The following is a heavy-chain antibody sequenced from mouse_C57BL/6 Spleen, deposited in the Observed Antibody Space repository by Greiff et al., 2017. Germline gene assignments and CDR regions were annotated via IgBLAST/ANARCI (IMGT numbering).Heavy chain of an antibody. D-gene: IGHD3-2*02. CDR1: GFTFSDYG. J-gene: IGHJ3*01. Sequence: EVQLQESGGGLVKPGGSLKLSCAASGFTFSDYGMHWVRQAPEKGLEWVAYISSGSSTIYYADTVKGRFTISRDNAKNTLFLQMTSLRSEDTAMYYCASETAQAWFAYWGQGTLVTVSS. CDR3: ASETAQAWFAY. CDR2: ISSGSSTI. V-gene: IGHV5-17*01.